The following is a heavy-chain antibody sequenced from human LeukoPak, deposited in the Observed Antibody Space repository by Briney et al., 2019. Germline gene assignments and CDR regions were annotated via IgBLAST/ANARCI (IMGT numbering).Heavy chain of an antibody. D-gene: IGHD7-27*01. CDR2: INWDGGST. V-gene: IGHV3-20*04. CDR3: ARTWAHYYYFDL. CDR1: GFTLARYC. J-gene: IGHJ2*01. Sequence: LSGGSLRLSCAASGFTLARYCMSWVRQVPEKGLEWVSGINWDGGSTGYADSVKGRFTISRDNAQNSMYLQMNRLRAEDTALYYCARTWAHYYYFDLWGRGTLVTVSS.